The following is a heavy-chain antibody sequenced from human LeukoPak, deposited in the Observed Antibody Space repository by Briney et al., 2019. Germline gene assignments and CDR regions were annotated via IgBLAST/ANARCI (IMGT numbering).Heavy chain of an antibody. V-gene: IGHV3-21*01. Sequence: GGSLRLSCAASGFTFRSYSMNWVRQAPGKGLEGVSSISSSSSYIYYADSVKRRFTISRDNAKNSLCLQMNNLRAEDTAVYYCARDPGYCSGGSCYSLASWGQGTLVTVSS. CDR1: GFTFRSYS. CDR3: ARDPGYCSGGSCYSLAS. D-gene: IGHD2-15*01. J-gene: IGHJ4*02. CDR2: ISSSSSYI.